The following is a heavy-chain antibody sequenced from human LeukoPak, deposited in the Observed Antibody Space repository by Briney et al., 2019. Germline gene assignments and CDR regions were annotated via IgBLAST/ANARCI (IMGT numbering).Heavy chain of an antibody. J-gene: IGHJ5*02. CDR1: GGSISSYY. Sequence: PSETLSLTCTVSGGSISSYYWSWIRQPPGKGLEWIGYIYYSGSTNYNPSLKSRVTISVDTSKNQFSLRLSSVTAADTAMYYCARLADRWFDPWGQGTLVTVSS. CDR3: ARLADRWFDP. V-gene: IGHV4-59*01. CDR2: IYYSGST.